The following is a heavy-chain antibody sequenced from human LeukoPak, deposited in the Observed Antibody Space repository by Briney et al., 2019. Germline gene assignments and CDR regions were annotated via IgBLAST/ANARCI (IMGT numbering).Heavy chain of an antibody. CDR2: TSYDGSNK. Sequence: PGGSLRLSCAVSGFAFSSYAMHWVRQAPGKGLEWVALTSYDGSNKYYADSIKGRFTISRDNSKKTLYLQMNSLRAEDTAVYYCAKEWVAYCGGDCHFFDYWGQGTLVTVSS. V-gene: IGHV3-30-3*01. J-gene: IGHJ4*02. CDR3: AKEWVAYCGGDCHFFDY. CDR1: GFAFSSYA. D-gene: IGHD2-21*02.